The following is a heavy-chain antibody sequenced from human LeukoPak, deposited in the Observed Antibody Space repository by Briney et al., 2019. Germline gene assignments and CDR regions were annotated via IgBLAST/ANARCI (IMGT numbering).Heavy chain of an antibody. D-gene: IGHD6-13*01. V-gene: IGHV3-30*02. J-gene: IGHJ4*02. CDR3: ARGERKVEIAAAGGVDY. CDR2: IRYDGSNK. CDR1: GFTFSSYG. Sequence: GGSLRLSCAASGFTFSSYGMHWVRQAPGKGLEWVAFIRYDGSNKYYADSVKGRFTISRDNSKNTLYLQMNSLRAEDTAVYYCARGERKVEIAAAGGVDYWGQGTLVTVSS.